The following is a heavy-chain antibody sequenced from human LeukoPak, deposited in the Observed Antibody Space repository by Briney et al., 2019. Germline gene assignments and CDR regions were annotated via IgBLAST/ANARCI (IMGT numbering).Heavy chain of an antibody. V-gene: IGHV1-3*01. CDR3: ARDRWLLADSSGYGMAV. J-gene: IGHJ6*02. Sequence: ASVKVSCKASGYTFTSYARHWVGQAAGQRVEWMGGSNAANVNTKYSQKFQGRVTITRDTSASTAYMELSSLRSEDTAVYYCARDRWLLADSSGYGMAVWGQGTPVTVSS. CDR1: GYTFTSYA. CDR2: SNAANVNT. D-gene: IGHD3-22*01.